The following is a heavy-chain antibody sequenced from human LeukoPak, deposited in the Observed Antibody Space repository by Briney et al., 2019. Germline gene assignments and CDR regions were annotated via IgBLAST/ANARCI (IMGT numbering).Heavy chain of an antibody. CDR2: ISAYNGNT. D-gene: IGHD6-19*01. Sequence: ASVKVSCKASGYTFTSYGISWVRQAPGQGLEWMGWISAYNGNTNYAQKLQGRVTMTTDTSTSTAYMELRSLRSDDTAVYYCARDRSYNSGWNAEYFQQWGQGTLVTVSS. CDR3: ARDRSYNSGWNAEYFQQ. V-gene: IGHV1-18*01. CDR1: GYTFTSYG. J-gene: IGHJ1*01.